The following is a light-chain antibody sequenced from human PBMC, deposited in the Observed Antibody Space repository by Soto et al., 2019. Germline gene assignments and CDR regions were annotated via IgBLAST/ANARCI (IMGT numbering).Light chain of an antibody. V-gene: IGLV2-14*03. CDR1: HNDIGTYGY. Sequence: QSVLAQPPSVSGSPGQSITISCTGNHNDIGTYGYVSWYQQHPGRAPRLLIHGVTTRPSGISGRFSASKSGLTASLTISGLPPEDEPYNFYSSFTTSRSLQFG. CDR3: SSFTTSRSLQ. J-gene: IGLJ7*01. CDR2: GVT.